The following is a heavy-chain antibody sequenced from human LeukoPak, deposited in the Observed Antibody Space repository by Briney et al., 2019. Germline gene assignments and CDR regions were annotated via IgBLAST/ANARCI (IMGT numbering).Heavy chain of an antibody. Sequence: SVKVSCKASGGTFSSYAISWVRQAPGQGLEWMGGIIPIFGTANYAQKFQGRVTITADTSTSTAYMELRSLRSDDTAVYYCARDHSSGWYCNYWGQGTLVTVSS. CDR2: IIPIFGTA. D-gene: IGHD6-19*01. CDR1: GGTFSSYA. CDR3: ARDHSSGWYCNY. V-gene: IGHV1-69*06. J-gene: IGHJ4*02.